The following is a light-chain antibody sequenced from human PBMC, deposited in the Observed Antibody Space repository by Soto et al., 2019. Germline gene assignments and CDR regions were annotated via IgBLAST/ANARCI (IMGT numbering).Light chain of an antibody. J-gene: IGLJ3*02. Sequence: QSVLTQPPAASGTPGQRVTISCSGSSSNIGSRYVYWYQQLPGTAPKLLIYRNDQRPSGVPDRFSGSKSGTSASLAISGLRSDDEADYYCAAWDGSLSGRVFGGGTKLTVL. CDR1: SSNIGSRY. CDR3: AAWDGSLSGRV. CDR2: RND. V-gene: IGLV1-47*01.